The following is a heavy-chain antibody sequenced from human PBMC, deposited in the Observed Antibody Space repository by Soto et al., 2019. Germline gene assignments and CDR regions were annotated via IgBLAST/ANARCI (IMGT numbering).Heavy chain of an antibody. CDR2: INHSGST. V-gene: IGHV4-34*01. D-gene: IGHD3-16*02. Sequence: QVQLQQWGAGLLKPSETLSLTCAVYGGSFSGYYWSWIRQPPGKGLEWIGEINHSGSTNYNPSLKSRVPISVDTSKNQFSLKLSSVTAADTAVYYCARGNREYVWGSYRYRWFDPWGQGTLVTVSS. CDR1: GGSFSGYY. CDR3: ARGNREYVWGSYRYRWFDP. J-gene: IGHJ5*02.